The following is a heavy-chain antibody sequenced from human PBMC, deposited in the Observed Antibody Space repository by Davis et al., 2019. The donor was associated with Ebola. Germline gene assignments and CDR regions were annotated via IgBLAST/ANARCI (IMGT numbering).Heavy chain of an antibody. J-gene: IGHJ5*02. CDR2: IYHSGST. Sequence: MPSETLSLTCAVSGGSISSSNWWSWVRQPPGKGLEWIGEIYHSGSTNYNPSLKSRVTISVDKSKNQFSLKLSSVTAADTAVYYCARYSSSWYVARFDPWGQGTLVTVSS. V-gene: IGHV4-4*02. D-gene: IGHD6-13*01. CDR1: GGSISSSNW. CDR3: ARYSSSWYVARFDP.